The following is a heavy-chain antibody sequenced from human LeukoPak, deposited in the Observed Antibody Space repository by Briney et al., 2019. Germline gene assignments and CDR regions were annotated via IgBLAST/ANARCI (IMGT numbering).Heavy chain of an antibody. CDR1: GFTFSSYS. Sequence: GGSLRLSCAASGFTFSSYSMNWVRQAPGKGLEWVSYISSSSSTIYYADSVKGRFTISRDNAKNSLYLQMNSLRDEDTAVYYCARSEGEQLLANDAFDILGQGTMVTVSS. CDR3: ARSEGEQLLANDAFDI. CDR2: ISSSSSTI. D-gene: IGHD6-6*01. J-gene: IGHJ3*02. V-gene: IGHV3-48*02.